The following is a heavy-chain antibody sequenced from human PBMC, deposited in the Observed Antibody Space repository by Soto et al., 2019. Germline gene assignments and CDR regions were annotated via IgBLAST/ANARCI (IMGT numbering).Heavy chain of an antibody. V-gene: IGHV4-59*08. CDR3: ARLNARFGELLSYYYYYYGMDV. J-gene: IGHJ6*02. CDR1: GGSISSYY. D-gene: IGHD3-10*01. Sequence: SETLSLTCTVSGGSISSYYWSWIRQPPGKGLEWIGYIYYSGSTNYNPSLKSRVTISVDTSKNQFSLKLSSVTAADTAVYYCARLNARFGELLSYYYYYYGMDVWGQGITVTVSS. CDR2: IYYSGST.